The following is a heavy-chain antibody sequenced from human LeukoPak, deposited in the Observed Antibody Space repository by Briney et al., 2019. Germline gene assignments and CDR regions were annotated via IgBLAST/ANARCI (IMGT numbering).Heavy chain of an antibody. D-gene: IGHD2-21*02. CDR2: IYHSGST. J-gene: IGHJ2*01. Sequence: SQTLSLTCAVSGGSISSGGYSWSWIRQPPGKGLEWIGYIYHSGSTYYNPSLKSRVTISVDRSKNQFSLKLSSVTAADTAVYYCARDAYCSGDCYRGNWYFDLWGRGTLVTVSS. V-gene: IGHV4-30-2*01. CDR3: ARDAYCSGDCYRGNWYFDL. CDR1: GGSISSGGYS.